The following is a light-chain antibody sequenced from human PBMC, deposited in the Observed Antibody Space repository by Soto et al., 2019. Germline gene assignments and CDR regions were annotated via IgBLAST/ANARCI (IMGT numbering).Light chain of an antibody. CDR1: QSVSSN. V-gene: IGKV3-15*01. CDR3: QQDNNWPPIT. Sequence: EIVMTQSPATLSVSPGERATLSCRASQSVSSNLAWYQQKPGQAPRLLIYGASTRATGIPARFSGSGSGTECTSTISSLQSEDFAVYDCQQDNNWPPITFGQGTKLEIK. J-gene: IGKJ2*01. CDR2: GAS.